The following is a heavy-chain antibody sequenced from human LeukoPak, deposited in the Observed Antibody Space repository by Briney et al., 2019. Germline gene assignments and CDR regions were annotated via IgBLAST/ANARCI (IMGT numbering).Heavy chain of an antibody. CDR1: GYSFTDYR. V-gene: IGHV5-51*01. CDR2: IYPGGSDT. Sequence: HGESLKISCKGSGYSFTDYRIGWVRQMPGKGLEWMGIIYPGGSDTRYSPSFQGQVTISADKSISTAYLQWSSLKASDTAMYYCAIRYSGSYNDYWGQGTLVTVSS. CDR3: AIRYSGSYNDY. D-gene: IGHD1-26*01. J-gene: IGHJ4*02.